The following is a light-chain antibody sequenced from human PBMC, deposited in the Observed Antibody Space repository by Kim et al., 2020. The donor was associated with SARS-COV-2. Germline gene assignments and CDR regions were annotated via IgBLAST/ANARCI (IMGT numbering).Light chain of an antibody. CDR1: QSVNQF. V-gene: IGKV1-39*01. CDR2: AAA. J-gene: IGKJ2*01. CDR3: QQTYSTPYT. Sequence: ASVGDRVSITCRASQSVNQFLNWYQQEPGKAPKLLIYAAATLQSGIPSRFSGSGSETEFTLTISSLQAEDFATYYCQQTYSTPYTFGQGTKLEIK.